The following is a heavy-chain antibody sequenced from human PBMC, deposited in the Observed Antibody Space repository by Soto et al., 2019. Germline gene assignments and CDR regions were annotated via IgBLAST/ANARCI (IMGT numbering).Heavy chain of an antibody. D-gene: IGHD3-16*02. CDR3: ALLHLGELSLLTDY. CDR2: ISYDGSNK. J-gene: IGHJ4*02. V-gene: IGHV3-30*03. Sequence: PGGSLRLSCAASGFTFSSYGMHWVRQAPGKGLEWVAVISYDGSNKYYADSVKGRFTISRDNSKNTLYLQMNSLRAEDTAVYYCALLHLGELSLLTDYWGQGTLVTVSS. CDR1: GFTFSSYG.